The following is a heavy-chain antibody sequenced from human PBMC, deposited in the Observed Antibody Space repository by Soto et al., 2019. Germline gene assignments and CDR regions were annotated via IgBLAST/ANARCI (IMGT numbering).Heavy chain of an antibody. CDR1: GYTFTGHY. D-gene: IGHD1-26*01. Sequence: ASVKVSCKASGYTFTGHYIHWVRQAPEQGPEWMGEIGPETGATRYAQKFQGRVTMTRDMSITTVYMELNDLSPDDTAVYYCGRGRSGQIVVFYWGQGTPVTVSS. CDR2: IGPETGAT. CDR3: GRGRSGQIVVFY. J-gene: IGHJ4*02. V-gene: IGHV1-2*02.